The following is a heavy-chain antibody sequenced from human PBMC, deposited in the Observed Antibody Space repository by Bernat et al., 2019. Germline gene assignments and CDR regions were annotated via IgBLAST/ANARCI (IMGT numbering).Heavy chain of an antibody. V-gene: IGHV1-46*01. Sequence: QVQLVQSGAEVKKPGASVKVSCKASGYTFTSYYMHWVRQAPGQGLEWMGIINPSGGSTSYARKFQGRVTMTRDTATSTVYMEQGSLRSEDTAVYCCASRGTDYWGQGTLVTVSS. CDR3: ASRGTDY. CDR2: INPSGGST. J-gene: IGHJ4*02. CDR1: GYTFTSYY.